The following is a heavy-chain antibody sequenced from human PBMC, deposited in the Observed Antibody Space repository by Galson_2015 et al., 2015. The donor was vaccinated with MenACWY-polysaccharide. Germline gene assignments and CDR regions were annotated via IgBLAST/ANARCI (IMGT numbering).Heavy chain of an antibody. J-gene: IGHJ4*02. CDR2: IYPAVSDT. D-gene: IGHD4-17*01. CDR3: ARLSATGTVTFDF. Sequence: QSGAEVKKPGESLKISCMGSGCSFTSNWIGWVSQMTGKGLEWVGIIYPAVSDTRYRPPFQGPVTISADKSIGTAYLQWSSLKASDTAVYYCARLSATGTVTFDFWGQGTLVTVSS. CDR1: GCSFTSNW. V-gene: IGHV5-51*03.